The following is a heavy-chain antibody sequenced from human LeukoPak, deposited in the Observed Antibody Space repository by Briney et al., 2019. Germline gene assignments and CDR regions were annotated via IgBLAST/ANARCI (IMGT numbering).Heavy chain of an antibody. CDR3: VKDLRGGGYYTSFDY. CDR2: INIKGDDT. CDR1: GFTFSTYS. Sequence: GGSLRLSCSASGFTFSTYSMHWVRQAPGKGLELVSTINIKGDDTYYADSVKGRFTISRDHPRKTLYLQMSSLRAEDTAVYYCVKDLRGGGYYTSFDYWGQGTLVTVSS. D-gene: IGHD3-10*01. J-gene: IGHJ4*02. V-gene: IGHV3-64D*08.